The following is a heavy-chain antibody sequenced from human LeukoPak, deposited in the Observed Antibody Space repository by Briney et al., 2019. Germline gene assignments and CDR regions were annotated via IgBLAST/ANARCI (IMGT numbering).Heavy chain of an antibody. CDR2: ITASDSST. D-gene: IGHD4-23*01. Sequence: GGSLRLSCAASGFPFSTYAMGWVRQAPGKGLEWASGITASDSSTYYADSVRGRFTISRDNSKNTLYLQMNSLRADDTAVYYCARGATPFDYGGNSVYWGQGTLVTVSS. V-gene: IGHV3-23*01. CDR1: GFPFSTYA. CDR3: ARGATPFDYGGNSVY. J-gene: IGHJ4*02.